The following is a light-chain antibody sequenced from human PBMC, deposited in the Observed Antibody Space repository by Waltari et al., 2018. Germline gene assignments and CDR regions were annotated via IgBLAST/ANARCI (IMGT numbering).Light chain of an antibody. J-gene: IGKJ4*01. Sequence: DIQMTQSPSSLAASVGERVSSPCQASQDIRKNLHWFQQKPGKAPPVLIFDASNSQAAVPSRFSGSGSGTDFAFTISSLLPEDIGTYYCQQYANLPLTFGGGTRVEIK. CDR3: QQYANLPLT. CDR1: QDIRKN. CDR2: DAS. V-gene: IGKV1-33*01.